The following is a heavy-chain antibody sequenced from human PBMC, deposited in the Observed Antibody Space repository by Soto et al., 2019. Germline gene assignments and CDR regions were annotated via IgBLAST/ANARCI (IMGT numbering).Heavy chain of an antibody. D-gene: IGHD3-10*01. V-gene: IGHV1-18*04. J-gene: IGHJ4*02. CDR3: ASVYGSGSHSAFCLNC. CDR2: ISAYKRNP. CDR1: GYTFASPG. Sequence: QGQLVQSGAEVKKPGASVKVSCKTSGYTFASPGISWVPQAPGQGLEWRGWISAYKRNPNHAQKLQGRLTMTTDPYTSTAFKRLGRLRSDDTDMYYGASVYGSGSHSAFCLNCWGQGTLFTVSS.